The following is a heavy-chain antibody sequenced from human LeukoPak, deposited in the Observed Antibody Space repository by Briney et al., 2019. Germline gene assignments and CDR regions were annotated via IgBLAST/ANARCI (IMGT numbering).Heavy chain of an antibody. J-gene: IGHJ3*02. CDR2: ISPSGAST. Sequence: ASVKVSCKASGYTFTSSYLHWVRQAPGQGLEWMGMISPSGASTTYAQKFQGRVTMTRDTSTSTVYMELSSLRSEDTAVYYCARGGSRSPRDAFDIWGQGTMVTVSS. D-gene: IGHD6-13*01. CDR1: GYTFTSSY. CDR3: ARGGSRSPRDAFDI. V-gene: IGHV1-46*01.